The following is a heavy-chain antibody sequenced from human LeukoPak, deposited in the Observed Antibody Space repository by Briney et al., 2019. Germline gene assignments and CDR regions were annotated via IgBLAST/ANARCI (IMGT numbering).Heavy chain of an antibody. Sequence: SETLSLTCTVSGGSISSTTYYWAWIRQPPGKGLEWIGSIYKTGSTNYSPSLKSRVTISVDTSKNQFSLKLSSVTAADTAVYYCARVDTAMVYYYYYMDVWGKGTTVTVSS. V-gene: IGHV4-39*07. D-gene: IGHD5-18*01. CDR1: GGSISSTTYY. CDR2: IYKTGST. CDR3: ARVDTAMVYYYYYMDV. J-gene: IGHJ6*03.